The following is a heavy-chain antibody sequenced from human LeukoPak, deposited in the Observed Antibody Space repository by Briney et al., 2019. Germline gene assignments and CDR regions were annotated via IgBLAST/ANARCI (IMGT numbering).Heavy chain of an antibody. Sequence: SETLSLTCTVSGGSISSYYWSWIRQPPGKGLEWIGYIYYSGSTNYNPSLKSRVTISVDTSKNQFSLKLSSVTAADTAVYYCARDKGGKRGAFDIWGQGTMVTVSS. CDR3: ARDKGGKRGAFDI. J-gene: IGHJ3*02. CDR1: GGSISSYY. CDR2: IYYSGST. V-gene: IGHV4-59*01. D-gene: IGHD3-16*01.